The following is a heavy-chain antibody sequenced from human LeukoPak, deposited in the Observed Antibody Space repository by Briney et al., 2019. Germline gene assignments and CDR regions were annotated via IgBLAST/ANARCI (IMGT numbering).Heavy chain of an antibody. CDR3: ARTHRITIFGVVIRIFDY. CDR2: INPNSGGT. D-gene: IGHD3-3*01. CDR1: GYTFTGYY. J-gene: IGHJ4*02. Sequence: ASVKVSCKASGYTFTGYYMHWVRQAPGQGLEWMGWINPNSGGTNYAQKFQGRVTMTRDTSISTAYMELSRLRSDDTAVYYCARTHRITIFGVVIRIFDYWGQGTLVTVSS. V-gene: IGHV1-2*02.